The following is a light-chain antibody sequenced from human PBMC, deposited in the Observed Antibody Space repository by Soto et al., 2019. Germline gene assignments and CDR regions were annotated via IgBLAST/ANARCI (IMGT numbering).Light chain of an antibody. J-gene: IGLJ2*01. CDR3: SSHTPNITL. CDR2: EGN. Sequence: QTVVTQPASVSGSPGQSITISCTGTSGDVDASHYVAWYQQHPNTAPKVLIYEGNNRPSGVSDRFSGSKSGNTASLTISGLQAEDEADYYCSSHTPNITLFGGGTKVTVL. CDR1: SGDVDASHY. V-gene: IGLV2-14*03.